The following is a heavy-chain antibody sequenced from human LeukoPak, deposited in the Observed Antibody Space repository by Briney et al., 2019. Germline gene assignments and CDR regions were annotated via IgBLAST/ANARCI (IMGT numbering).Heavy chain of an antibody. CDR1: GFTFSSYA. J-gene: IGHJ4*02. CDR3: TNLVFDSSGYSYFDY. V-gene: IGHV3-23*01. Sequence: GGSLRLSCAASGFTFSSYAMSWVRQAPGKGLGWLSAISETGDHTYYADSVKGLFTISRDNSKNTLYLQMNSLRAEDTAVYYCTNLVFDSSGYSYFDYWGQGTLVTVSS. CDR2: ISETGDHT. D-gene: IGHD3-22*01.